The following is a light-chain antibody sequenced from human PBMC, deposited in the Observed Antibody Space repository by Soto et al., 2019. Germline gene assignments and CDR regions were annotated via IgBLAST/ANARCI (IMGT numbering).Light chain of an antibody. CDR3: QQYDNLPLT. CDR2: DAS. V-gene: IGKV1-33*01. CDR1: QDIKNY. J-gene: IGKJ5*01. Sequence: DIQMTQSPSSLSASVGDRVTITCQASQDIKNYLNWYQQKSGKAPKLLIYDASDLETGVPSRLSGSGSGTDFTFTINSLQPEDSATYYCQQYDNLPLTFGGGTRLEI.